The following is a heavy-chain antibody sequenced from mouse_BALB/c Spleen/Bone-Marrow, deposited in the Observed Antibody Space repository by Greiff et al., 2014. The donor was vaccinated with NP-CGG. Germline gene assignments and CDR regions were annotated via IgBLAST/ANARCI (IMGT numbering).Heavy chain of an antibody. CDR1: GFNIKDTY. Sequence: EVHLVESGAELVKPGAPVKLSCTASGFNIKDTYMHWVKQRPEQGLEWIGRIDPANGNTKYDPKFQGKATITADTSSNTAYLQLSSLTSEDTAVYYCAAYYYGSSQFAYWGQGTLVTVSA. J-gene: IGHJ3*01. V-gene: IGHV14-3*02. CDR2: IDPANGNT. D-gene: IGHD1-1*01. CDR3: AAYYYGSSQFAY.